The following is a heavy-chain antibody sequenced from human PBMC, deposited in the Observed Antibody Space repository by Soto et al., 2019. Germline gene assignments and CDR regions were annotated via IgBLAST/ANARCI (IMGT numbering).Heavy chain of an antibody. Sequence: SGGSLRLSCAAPGFTFSNAWMSWVRQAPGKGLEWVGRIKSKSDGATTDYTAPVKGRFTISRDDSENTLYLQMNSLKTEDTAVYYCTTIGFSYGYSWGQGTLVTVSS. J-gene: IGHJ5*02. D-gene: IGHD5-18*01. CDR2: IKSKSDGATT. CDR1: GFTFSNAW. CDR3: TTIGFSYGYS. V-gene: IGHV3-15*01.